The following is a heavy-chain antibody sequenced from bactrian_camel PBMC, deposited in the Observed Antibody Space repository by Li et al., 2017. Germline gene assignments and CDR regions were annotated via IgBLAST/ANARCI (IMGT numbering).Heavy chain of an antibody. D-gene: IGHD2*01. V-gene: IGHV3-2*01. CDR3: ATVWPSWVVVQRQY. CDR1: GFSFSNYG. CDR2: IYSDGTNT. Sequence: VQLVESGGGSVQSGGSLSLSCGASGFSFSNYGMSWVRQAPGKGLEWVFSIYSDGTNTYYSDSVQGRFTISRDSAKNTVYLQMNSLKSEDTALYYCATVWPSWVVVQRQYWGQGTQVTVS. J-gene: IGHJ4*01.